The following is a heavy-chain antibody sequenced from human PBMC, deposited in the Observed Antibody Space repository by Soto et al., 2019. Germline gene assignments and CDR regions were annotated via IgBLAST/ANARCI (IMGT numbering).Heavy chain of an antibody. D-gene: IGHD6-13*01. J-gene: IGHJ6*02. CDR2: ISGSGGST. CDR1: GFTFSSYA. V-gene: IGHV3-23*01. Sequence: EVQLLESGGGLVQPGGSLRLSCAASGFTFSSYAMSWVRQAPGKGLEWVSAISGSGGSTYYADSVKGRFTISRDNSKNTLYLQMNSLRAEDTAVYYCAKDLDSSSWFRIPDYYYYVMDVWGQGTTVTVSS. CDR3: AKDLDSSSWFRIPDYYYYVMDV.